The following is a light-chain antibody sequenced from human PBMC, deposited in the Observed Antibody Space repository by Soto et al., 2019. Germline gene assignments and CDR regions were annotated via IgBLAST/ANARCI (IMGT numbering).Light chain of an antibody. Sequence: EIVLTQSPGTLSLSPGERATLSCRASQTVSSNYLAWYQHKAGQGPRLLIYGVSSRATDIPDRFSGSGSGTDFTLTISRLEPEDVAVYYCQQYGTSRGTFGQGTKLEIK. V-gene: IGKV3-20*01. CDR3: QQYGTSRGT. J-gene: IGKJ2*01. CDR2: GVS. CDR1: QTVSSNY.